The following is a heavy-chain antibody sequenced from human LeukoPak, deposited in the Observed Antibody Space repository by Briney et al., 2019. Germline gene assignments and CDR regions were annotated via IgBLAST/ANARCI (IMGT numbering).Heavy chain of an antibody. CDR3: ARGYSSGWRGDY. Sequence: GGSLRLSCAASGFTFSSYSMNWVRQAPGKGLEWVSSISSSSSYIYYADSVKGRFTISRDNSKNTLYLQMNSLRAEDTAVYYCARGYSSGWRGDYWGQGTLVTVSS. D-gene: IGHD6-19*01. J-gene: IGHJ4*02. CDR2: ISSSSSYI. CDR1: GFTFSSYS. V-gene: IGHV3-21*01.